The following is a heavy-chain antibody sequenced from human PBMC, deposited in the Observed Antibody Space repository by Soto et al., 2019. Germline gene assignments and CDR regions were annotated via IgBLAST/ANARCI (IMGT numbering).Heavy chain of an antibody. CDR1: GFISSDYY. J-gene: IGHJ4*02. V-gene: IGHV3-11*01. Sequence: GGSLRLSCAASGFISSDYYMSWIRQAPGKGLEWVSYISSRGSTKYYADSVKGRFTISRDNAKNSLYLQMNSLRAEDTAVYYCAREGIGVHFDNWGQGTLGTASP. D-gene: IGHD2-8*01. CDR2: ISSRGSTK. CDR3: AREGIGVHFDN.